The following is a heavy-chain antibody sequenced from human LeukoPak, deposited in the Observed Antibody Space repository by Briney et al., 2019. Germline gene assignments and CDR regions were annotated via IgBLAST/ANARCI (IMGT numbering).Heavy chain of an antibody. J-gene: IGHJ4*02. CDR1: GFTFSSYW. Sequence: GGPLRLSCAASGFTFSSYWMHWVRQAPGKGLVWVSRINSDGRSTSYADSVKGRFTISRDNAKNALDLQMNSLRAEDTAVYYCASLPPGAFDYWGQGTLATVSS. CDR2: INSDGRST. V-gene: IGHV3-74*01. CDR3: ASLPPGAFDY.